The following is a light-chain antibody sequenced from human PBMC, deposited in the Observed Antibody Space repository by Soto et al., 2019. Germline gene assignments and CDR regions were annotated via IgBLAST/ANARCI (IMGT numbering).Light chain of an antibody. CDR1: SGDVGGYTY. CDR2: EVS. Sequence: QSALTQPPSASGSPGQSVTISCTGTSGDVGGYTYVSWYQQHPGRAPKLVIYEVSKRPSGVSDRFSGSKSGNTASLTVSGLHAEDEADYYCSSYAGSYRVFGTGTKVTVL. V-gene: IGLV2-8*01. J-gene: IGLJ1*01. CDR3: SSYAGSYRV.